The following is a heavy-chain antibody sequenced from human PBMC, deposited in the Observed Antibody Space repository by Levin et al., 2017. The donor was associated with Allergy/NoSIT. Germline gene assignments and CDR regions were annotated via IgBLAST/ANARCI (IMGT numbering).Heavy chain of an antibody. V-gene: IGHV4-39*01. CDR3: ARASSSSSWYESSYWYFDR. Sequence: SETLSLTCTVSGGSISSSSYYWGWIRQPPGKGLEWIGSIYYSGSTYYNPSLKSRVTISVDTSKNQFSLKLSSVTAADTAVYYCARASSSSSWYESSYWYFDRWGRGTLVTVSS. CDR2: IYYSGST. J-gene: IGHJ2*01. CDR1: GGSISSSSYY. D-gene: IGHD6-13*01.